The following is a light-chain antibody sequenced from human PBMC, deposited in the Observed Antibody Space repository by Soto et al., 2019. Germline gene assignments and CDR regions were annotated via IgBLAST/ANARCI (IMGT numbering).Light chain of an antibody. CDR1: QSVSGSY. Sequence: EIVLTQSPGTLSLSPGERATLSCRASQSVSGSYLAWYQQKPGLAPRLLIYDASSRATGIPDRFSGSGSGTDFTLTISRLEPEDFAVYYCQQYSTSPTFGGGTKVDIK. J-gene: IGKJ4*01. CDR2: DAS. V-gene: IGKV3D-20*01. CDR3: QQYSTSPT.